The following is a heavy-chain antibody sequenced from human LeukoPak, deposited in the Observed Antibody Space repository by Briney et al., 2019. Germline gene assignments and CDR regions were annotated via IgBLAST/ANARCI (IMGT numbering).Heavy chain of an antibody. D-gene: IGHD1-26*01. V-gene: IGHV4-61*02. J-gene: IGHJ4*02. CDR1: GGSISSGSYY. CDR2: ISASGNT. CDR3: ARSGGSRYSGSYYAVHFDY. Sequence: KASETLSLTCTVSGGSISSGSYYWNWIRQPAGKGLEWIGRISASGNTNYNPSLKSRVTISVDTSKNQFSLKLSSVTAADTAVYYCARSGGSRYSGSYYAVHFDYWGQGTLVTVSS.